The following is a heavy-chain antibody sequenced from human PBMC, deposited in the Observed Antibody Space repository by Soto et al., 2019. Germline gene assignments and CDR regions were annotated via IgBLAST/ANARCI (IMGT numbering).Heavy chain of an antibody. CDR2: IFSNDEK. CDR3: ARNDFWSGNNWFDP. Sequence: QVTLKESGPVLVNPTETLTLTCTVSGFSLSNARMGVSWIRQPPGKALEWLAHIFSNDEKSYSTSLKSRLTISKDTSKSQVVLTMTNMDPVDTATYYCARNDFWSGNNWFDPWGQGTLVTVSS. J-gene: IGHJ5*02. CDR1: GFSLSNARMG. V-gene: IGHV2-26*01. D-gene: IGHD3-3*01.